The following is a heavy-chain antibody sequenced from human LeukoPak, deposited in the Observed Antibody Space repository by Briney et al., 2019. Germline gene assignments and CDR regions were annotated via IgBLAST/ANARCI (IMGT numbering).Heavy chain of an antibody. Sequence: PSETLSLTCAVYGGSFSGYYWSWIRQPPGKGLEWIGEINHSGSTNYNPSLKSRVTISVDTSKNQFSLKLSSVTAADTAIYYCARENPSGYYNRPIDYWGQGTLVTVST. CDR3: ARENPSGYYNRPIDY. D-gene: IGHD3-22*01. V-gene: IGHV4-34*01. J-gene: IGHJ4*02. CDR2: INHSGST. CDR1: GGSFSGYY.